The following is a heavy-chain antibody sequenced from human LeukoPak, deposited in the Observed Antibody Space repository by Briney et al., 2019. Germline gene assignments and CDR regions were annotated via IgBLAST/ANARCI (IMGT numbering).Heavy chain of an antibody. V-gene: IGHV3-7*01. CDR3: ARGQDAVVTSRDAFDI. J-gene: IGHJ3*02. D-gene: IGHD4-23*01. CDR1: GFTFSSYW. Sequence: GGSLRLSCAASGFTFSSYWMSWVRQAPGKGLEWVANIKQDGSEKYYVDSVKGRFTISRDNAKNSLYLQMNSPRAEDTAVYYCARGQDAVVTSRDAFDIWGQGTMVTVSS. CDR2: IKQDGSEK.